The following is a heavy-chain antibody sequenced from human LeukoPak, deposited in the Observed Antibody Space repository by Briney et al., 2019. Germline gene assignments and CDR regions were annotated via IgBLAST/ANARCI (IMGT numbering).Heavy chain of an antibody. CDR1: GFTFSSYA. D-gene: IGHD3-22*01. Sequence: GGSLRLSCAASGFTFSSYAMHWVRQAPGKGLEWVAVISYDGSNKYYADSVRGRFTISRDNSKNTLYLQMNSLRAEDTAVYYCARADYYDSSGYSNDAFDIWGQGTMVTVSS. V-gene: IGHV3-30*04. CDR2: ISYDGSNK. CDR3: ARADYYDSSGYSNDAFDI. J-gene: IGHJ3*02.